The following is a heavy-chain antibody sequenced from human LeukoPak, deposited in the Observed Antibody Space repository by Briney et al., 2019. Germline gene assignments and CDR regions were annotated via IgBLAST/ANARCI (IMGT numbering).Heavy chain of an antibody. J-gene: IGHJ3*01. Sequence: PGGSLRLSCAASGFSVSTNYMSWVRQAPGKGLEWVSVICSGDNTYYADSVKGRFTISRDNSENTLYLQMSSLRADDTAVYFCAREGSGYTYGYNDAFDLWGQGTMVTVSS. CDR2: ICSGDNT. CDR3: AREGSGYTYGYNDAFDL. D-gene: IGHD5-18*01. CDR1: GFSVSTNY. V-gene: IGHV3-53*01.